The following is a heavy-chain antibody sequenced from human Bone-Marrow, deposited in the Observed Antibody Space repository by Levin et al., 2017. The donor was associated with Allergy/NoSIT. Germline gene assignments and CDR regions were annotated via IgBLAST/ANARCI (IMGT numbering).Heavy chain of an antibody. CDR2: ISGSGGST. J-gene: IGHJ3*02. Sequence: PGGSLRLSCAASGFTFSSYAMSWVRQAPGKGLEWVSAISGSGGSTYYADSVKGRFTISRDNSKNTLYLQMNSLRAEDTAVYYCAKDWDLGVTTTINAFDIWGQGTMVTVSS. V-gene: IGHV3-23*01. CDR3: AKDWDLGVTTTINAFDI. CDR1: GFTFSSYA. D-gene: IGHD4-17*01.